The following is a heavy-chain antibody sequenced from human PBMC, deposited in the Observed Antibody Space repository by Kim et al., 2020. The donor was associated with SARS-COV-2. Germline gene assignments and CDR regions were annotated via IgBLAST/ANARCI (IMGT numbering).Heavy chain of an antibody. V-gene: IGHV3-9*01. J-gene: IGHJ3*02. Sequence: ADSVKGRFTISRDNAKNSLYLQMNSRRAEDTALYYCAKDIVPDAIPDAFDIWGQGTMVTVSS. D-gene: IGHD2-8*01. CDR3: AKDIVPDAIPDAFDI.